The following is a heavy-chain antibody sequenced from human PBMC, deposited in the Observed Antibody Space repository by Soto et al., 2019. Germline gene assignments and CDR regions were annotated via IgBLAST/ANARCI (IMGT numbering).Heavy chain of an antibody. CDR3: AHRVALGGNWNGGSFDF. CDR2: IYWDDDK. Sequence: QITLKESGPTRVKPTQTLTLTCTFSGFSISTNGVGVGWIRQPPGKALEGLALIYWDDDKRYISSLRKRLTIPKDSSKNQVVRTMTNMDPVDTATYYCAHRVALGGNWNGGSFDFWGPGALVTVSS. J-gene: IGHJ4*02. CDR1: GFSISTNGVG. V-gene: IGHV2-5*02. D-gene: IGHD1-1*01.